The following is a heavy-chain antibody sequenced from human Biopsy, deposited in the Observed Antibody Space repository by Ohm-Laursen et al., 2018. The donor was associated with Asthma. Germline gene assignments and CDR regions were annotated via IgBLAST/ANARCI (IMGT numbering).Heavy chain of an antibody. D-gene: IGHD3-3*02. CDR1: GFTFGDYW. V-gene: IGHV3-7*01. J-gene: IGHJ1*01. Sequence: SLRLSCAASGFTFGDYWMSWVRQVPGKGLGWVANIKHDGTEKNHVDSLKGRFTTSRDNAKNSLYLQMNSLRAEDTAVYYCARTFHFWSPYHAEHYQLWGQGTLVTVPS. CDR3: ARTFHFWSPYHAEHYQL. CDR2: IKHDGTEK.